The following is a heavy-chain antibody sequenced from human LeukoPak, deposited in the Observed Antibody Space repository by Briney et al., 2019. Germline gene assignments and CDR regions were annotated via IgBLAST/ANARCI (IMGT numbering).Heavy chain of an antibody. Sequence: GGSLRLSCAASGFTFSSYAMSWVRQAPGKGLEWVSAISGSGGSTYYADSVKGRFTISRDNSKNTLDLQMNSLRAEDTAVYYCARDGNSGYNSDYYYGMDVWGKGTTVTVSS. CDR2: ISGSGGST. CDR3: ARDGNSGYNSDYYYGMDV. D-gene: IGHD5-12*01. J-gene: IGHJ6*04. V-gene: IGHV3-23*01. CDR1: GFTFSSYA.